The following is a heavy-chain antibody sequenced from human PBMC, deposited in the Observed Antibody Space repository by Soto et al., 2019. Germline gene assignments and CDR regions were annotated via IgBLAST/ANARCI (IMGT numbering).Heavy chain of an antibody. J-gene: IGHJ4*02. CDR2: IYYSGST. V-gene: IGHV4-59*01. Sequence: PSETLSLTCTVSGGSISSYYWSWIRQPPGKGLEWIGYIYYSGSTNYNPSLKSRVTISVDTSKNQFSLKLSSVTAADTAVYYCARSERRHYGGYYFDYWGQGTLVTVSS. CDR3: ARSERRHYGGYYFDY. CDR1: GGSISSYY. D-gene: IGHD4-17*01.